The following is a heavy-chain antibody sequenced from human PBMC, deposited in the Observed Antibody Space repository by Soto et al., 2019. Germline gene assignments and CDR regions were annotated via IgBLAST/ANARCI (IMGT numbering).Heavy chain of an antibody. CDR1: GGSSSSGGYY. D-gene: IGHD2-8*01. CDR2: IYYSGST. J-gene: IGHJ4*02. Sequence: SEPLSVTSTVAGGSSSSGGYYWSWISQNPGKGLEWIGYIYYSGSTYYNPSLKSRVTISVDTSKNQFSLKLSSVTAADTPVYYCARIIRYCTIGVCTYYFDYWGQGTLVTVSS. CDR3: ARIIRYCTIGVCTYYFDY. V-gene: IGHV4-31*03.